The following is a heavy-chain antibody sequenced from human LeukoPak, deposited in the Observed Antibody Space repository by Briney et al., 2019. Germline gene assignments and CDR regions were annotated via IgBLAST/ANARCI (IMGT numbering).Heavy chain of an antibody. J-gene: IGHJ4*02. D-gene: IGHD3-10*01. CDR3: ARDRGAMVRGVIDY. CDR2: IYYSGST. CDR1: GGSISSSSYY. V-gene: IGHV4-39*02. Sequence: PSETLSLTCTVSGGSISSSSYYWGWIRQPPGKGLEWIGSIYYSGSTYYNPSLKSRVTISVDTSENQFSLKLSSVTAADTAVYYCARDRGAMVRGVIDYWGQGTLVTVSS.